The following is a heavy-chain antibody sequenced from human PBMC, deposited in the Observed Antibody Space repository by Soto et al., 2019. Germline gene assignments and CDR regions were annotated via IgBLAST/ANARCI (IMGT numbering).Heavy chain of an antibody. D-gene: IGHD5-18*01. CDR2: ISPYNGDT. J-gene: IGHJ5*02. CDR3: VRDASSGYRGWWDP. CDR1: GYTFTSYG. Sequence: QVQLVQSGTEVKKPGASVMVSCKTSGYTFTSYGISWVRQAPGLGLEWMGLISPYNGDTIYARKFQGRVIVTADTATSTVYMELRSLRSDDTAVYYCVRDASSGYRGWWDPWGQGTLVTVSS. V-gene: IGHV1-18*01.